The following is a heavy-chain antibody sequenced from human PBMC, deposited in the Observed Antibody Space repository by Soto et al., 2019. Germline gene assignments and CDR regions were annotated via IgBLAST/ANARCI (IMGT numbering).Heavy chain of an antibody. CDR2: IYYSGST. Sequence: PSETLSLTCTVSGGSISSSSYYWGWIRQPPGKGLEWIGSIYYSGSTYYNPSLKSRVTISVDTSKNQFSLKLSSVTAADTAVYYCARHYRRVGRDGYNPEDWFDPWGQGTLVTVSS. CDR1: GGSISSSSYY. CDR3: ARHYRRVGRDGYNPEDWFDP. J-gene: IGHJ5*02. D-gene: IGHD1-1*01. V-gene: IGHV4-39*01.